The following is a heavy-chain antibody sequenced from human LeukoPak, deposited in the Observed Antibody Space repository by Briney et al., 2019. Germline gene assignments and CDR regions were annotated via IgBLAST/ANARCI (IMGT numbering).Heavy chain of an antibody. CDR1: GHTFTSNG. J-gene: IGHJ6*02. CDR3: ARVAATIYWYYGMDV. D-gene: IGHD6-13*01. Sequence: ASVKVSCKASGHTFTSNGISWVRQAPGQGLEWMGWTSAYNGNTNYAQKVQGRVTMTTDTSTSTGYMELRSLRSDDTAVYYCARVAATIYWYYGMDVWGQGTTVTAPS. V-gene: IGHV1-18*01. CDR2: TSAYNGNT.